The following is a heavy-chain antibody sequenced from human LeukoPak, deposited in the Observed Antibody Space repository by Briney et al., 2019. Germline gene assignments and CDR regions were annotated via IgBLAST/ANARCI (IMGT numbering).Heavy chain of an antibody. CDR1: GFTFRDYG. D-gene: IGHD4-11*01. J-gene: IGHJ4*02. Sequence: GGSLRLSCAASGFTFRDYGMSWVRQAPGKGLVWVSRISTDASSTTYADSVKGRFTISRDNAKDTLYLQMNSLRAEDTAVYYCTGHHQAYSRTYWGQGTLVTVSS. CDR3: TGHHQAYSRTY. V-gene: IGHV3-74*01. CDR2: ISTDASST.